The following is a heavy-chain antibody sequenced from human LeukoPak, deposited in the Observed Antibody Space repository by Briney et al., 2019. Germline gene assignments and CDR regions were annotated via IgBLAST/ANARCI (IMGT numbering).Heavy chain of an antibody. J-gene: IGHJ4*02. V-gene: IGHV1-2*02. CDR1: GYTFTGYS. CDR3: ASVRRDLVRALDY. Sequence: ASVKVSCKASGYTFTGYSMHWVRQAPGQGLEWMGWINPNSGGTNYAQKFQGRVTMTRDTSISTAYMELSRLRSDDTAVYYCASVRRDLVRALDYWGQGTLVTVSS. CDR2: INPNSGGT. D-gene: IGHD5-24*01.